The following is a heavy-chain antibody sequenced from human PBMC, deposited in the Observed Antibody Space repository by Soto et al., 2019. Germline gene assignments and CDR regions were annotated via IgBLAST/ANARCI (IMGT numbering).Heavy chain of an antibody. D-gene: IGHD5-12*01. CDR2: INHRGST. CDR1: GGSLSGYY. Sequence: QVQLQQWGAGLLKPSETLSLTCAVYGGSLSGYYWSWIRQPPGKGLEWIGEINHRGSTNYNPSLKSRVTISVDTAQNQFSLTLSSVTAADTAVYYCAREGDGYKIDYWGQGTLGTVAA. CDR3: AREGDGYKIDY. J-gene: IGHJ4*02. V-gene: IGHV4-34*01.